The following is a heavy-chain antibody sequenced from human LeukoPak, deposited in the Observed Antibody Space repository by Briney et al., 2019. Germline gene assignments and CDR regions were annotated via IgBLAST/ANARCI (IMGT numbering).Heavy chain of an antibody. V-gene: IGHV3-7*01. Sequence: GGPLRLFCAASGFTYSSYRMSWVRQAPGKGVEGVANKKQDGSEKYYVDSVKGRFTISRDNAKNSLYLQMNSLRAEDTAVYYCARDRTYYDFWSGYTNSNWGQGPLVTVSS. J-gene: IGHJ4*02. D-gene: IGHD3-3*01. CDR3: ARDRTYYDFWSGYTNSN. CDR1: GFTYSSYR. CDR2: KKQDGSEK.